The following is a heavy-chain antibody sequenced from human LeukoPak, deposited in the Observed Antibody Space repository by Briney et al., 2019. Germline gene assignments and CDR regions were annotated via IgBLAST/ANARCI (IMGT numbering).Heavy chain of an antibody. V-gene: IGHV4-4*02. D-gene: IGHD2-15*01. CDR1: GGSISSSNW. CDR3: AREEVQGCSGGSCYWFDP. CDR2: IYHSGST. Sequence: SETLSLTCAVSGGSISSSNWWSWVRQPPGKGLEWIGEIYHSGSTNYNPSLKSRVTISVDKSKNQFSLKLSSVTAADTAVYYCAREEVQGCSGGSCYWFDPWGQGTLVTVSS. J-gene: IGHJ5*02.